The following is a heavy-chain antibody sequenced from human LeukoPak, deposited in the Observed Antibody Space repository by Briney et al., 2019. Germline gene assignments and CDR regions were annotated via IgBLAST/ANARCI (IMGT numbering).Heavy chain of an antibody. J-gene: IGHJ4*02. V-gene: IGHV1-2*02. CDR1: GYTFTGYY. Sequence: GASVRVSCKASGYTFTGYYMHWVRQAPGQGLEWMGWINPNSGGTNYAQKFQGRVTMTRDTSISTAYMELSRLRSDDTAVYYCARDADVGATTFDYWGQGTLVTVSS. CDR2: INPNSGGT. CDR3: ARDADVGATTFDY. D-gene: IGHD1-26*01.